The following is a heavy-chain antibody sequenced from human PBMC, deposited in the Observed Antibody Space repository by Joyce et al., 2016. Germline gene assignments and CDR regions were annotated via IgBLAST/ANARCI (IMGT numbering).Heavy chain of an antibody. D-gene: IGHD2-2*01. CDR1: GYSFSDSY. CDR3: ARGPMPPYAFDV. CDR2: INPDTGDT. V-gene: IGHV1-2*06. J-gene: IGHJ3*01. Sequence: QVNLVQSGAEVKKPGASVKVSCKASGYSFSDSYIHWVRQAPGQGLQWMGPINPDTGDTIYAQKFQGRVTLTRYTFISTVYMEVRRLRSDDTAVYFCARGPMPPYAFDVWGQGTLVTVST.